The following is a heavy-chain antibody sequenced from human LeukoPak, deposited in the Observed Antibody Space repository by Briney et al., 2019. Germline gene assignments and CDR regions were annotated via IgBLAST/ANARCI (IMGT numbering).Heavy chain of an antibody. D-gene: IGHD3-10*01. CDR2: INHSGST. CDR1: GGSFSGYY. V-gene: IGHV4-34*01. J-gene: IGHJ6*02. CDR3: ARDGGITMVRGVPPAYYYGMDV. Sequence: SETLSLTCAVYGGSFSGYYWSWIRQPPGKGLEWIGEINHSGSTNYNPSLKSRVTISVDTSKNQFSLKLSSVTAADTAVYYCARDGGITMVRGVPPAYYYGMDVWGQGTTVTVSS.